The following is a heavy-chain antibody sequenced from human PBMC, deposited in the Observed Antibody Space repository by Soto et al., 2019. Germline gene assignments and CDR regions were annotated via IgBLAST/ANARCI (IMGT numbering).Heavy chain of an antibody. CDR3: AKGPGVAAAGTFDP. V-gene: IGHV3-23*01. Sequence: GGSLRLSCAASGFTFSSYAMNWVRQAPGKGLEWVSAISGSAISTYYADSVKGRFTISRDNSKNTLYLQMNSLRAEDTAVYYCAKGPGVAAAGTFDPWGQGTLVTVS. CDR2: ISGSAIST. CDR1: GFTFSSYA. D-gene: IGHD6-13*01. J-gene: IGHJ5*02.